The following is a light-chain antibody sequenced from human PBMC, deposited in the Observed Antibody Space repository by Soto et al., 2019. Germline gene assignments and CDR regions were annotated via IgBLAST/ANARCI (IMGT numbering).Light chain of an antibody. CDR1: SSDVGGYNY. CDR3: SSYAGSSNV. J-gene: IGLJ1*01. V-gene: IGLV2-8*01. Sequence: QSALTQPPSASVSPGQSVAISCTGTSSDVGGYNYVAWYQQHPGKAPKLMIYEVNKRPSGFPDRFSGSKSGNTAYLTVSGLEAEDEADYYCSSYAGSSNVFGTGTKLTVL. CDR2: EVN.